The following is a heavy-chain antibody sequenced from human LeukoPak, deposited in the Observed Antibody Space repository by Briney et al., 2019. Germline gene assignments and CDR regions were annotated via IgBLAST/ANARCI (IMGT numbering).Heavy chain of an antibody. V-gene: IGHV3-15*01. D-gene: IGHD3-16*01. Sequence: GGSLRLSCAASGFTFPDSWMRWVRQAPGKGLEWGGRIKNRNRGRTTDYTAPVKGRFTISRDDSRDTVYLQMNSLKTDDTAVSYCVTDGGQLPSYFTYWGQGTLVTVSS. J-gene: IGHJ1*01. CDR3: VTDGGQLPSYFTY. CDR2: IKNRNRGRTT. CDR1: GFTFPDSW.